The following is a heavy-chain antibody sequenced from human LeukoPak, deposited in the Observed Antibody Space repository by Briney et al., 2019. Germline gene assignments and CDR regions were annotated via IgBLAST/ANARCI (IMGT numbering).Heavy chain of an antibody. CDR2: ISSSSSTI. Sequence: GGSLRLSCAASGFTFSNYNMNWVRQAPGEGLEWVSYISSSSSTIYYADSVKGRFTISRDNAKNSLYLQMISLRAEDTAVYYCARSREYYHSSAYSDAFDIWGQGTMVTVSS. CDR1: GFTFSNYN. V-gene: IGHV3-48*01. D-gene: IGHD3-22*01. CDR3: ARSREYYHSSAYSDAFDI. J-gene: IGHJ3*02.